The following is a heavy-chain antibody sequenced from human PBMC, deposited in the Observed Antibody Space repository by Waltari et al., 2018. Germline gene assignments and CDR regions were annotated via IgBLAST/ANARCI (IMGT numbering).Heavy chain of an antibody. CDR3: VRGQNADY. CDR2: MNQDGNER. Sequence: EVDLVESGGCLVQPGESVTLSCPASAFTFISYWMTWVRQAPGWGLEWVANMNQDGNERNYVDSVKGRFTISRDNAKNSLYLQMNSLRAEDTALYYCVRGQNADYWGQGALVTVSS. J-gene: IGHJ4*02. CDR1: AFTFISYW. V-gene: IGHV3-7*01.